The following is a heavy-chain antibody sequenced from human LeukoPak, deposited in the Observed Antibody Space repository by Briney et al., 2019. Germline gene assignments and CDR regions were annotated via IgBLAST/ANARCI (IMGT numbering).Heavy chain of an antibody. CDR2: INHSGST. CDR1: GGSFSGYY. Sequence: PSETLSLTCAVYGGSFSGYYWSWIRQPPGKGLEWIGEINHSGSTNYNPSLKSRVTISVDTSKNQFSLKLSSVTAADTAVYYCAREGSYYHYYGMDVWGQGTTVTVSS. J-gene: IGHJ6*02. D-gene: IGHD1-26*01. V-gene: IGHV4-34*01. CDR3: AREGSYYHYYGMDV.